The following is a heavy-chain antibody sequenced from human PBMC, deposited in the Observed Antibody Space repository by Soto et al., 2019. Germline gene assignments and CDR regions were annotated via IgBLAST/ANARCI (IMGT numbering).Heavy chain of an antibody. CDR1: GFTFGNYA. CDR3: AKTPVEIYDSSGYSFDH. V-gene: IGHV3-23*01. J-gene: IGHJ4*02. Sequence: GGSLRLSCITSGFTFGNYAMSWARQAPGKGLEWVSTITSSGGGTYYADSVRGRFSVSRDILRSTMYLQMNNLAAEDSATYYCAKTPVEIYDSSGYSFDHWGRGTMVTVS. D-gene: IGHD3-22*01. CDR2: ITSSGGGT.